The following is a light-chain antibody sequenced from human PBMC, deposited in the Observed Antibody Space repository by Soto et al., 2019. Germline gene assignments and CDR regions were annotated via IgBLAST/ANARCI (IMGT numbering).Light chain of an antibody. V-gene: IGKV1-39*01. J-gene: IGKJ4*01. CDR3: QQCYSTLALT. CDR2: AAS. Sequence: DIQMAQSPSSLAAAVGDRVTITCRASQSIRSYLNWYQQKPGKAPKLLIYAASSLQSGVPSRFSGSGSGTDFTLTISSLLPEDFATYYCQQCYSTLALTFGGGTKVEIK. CDR1: QSIRSY.